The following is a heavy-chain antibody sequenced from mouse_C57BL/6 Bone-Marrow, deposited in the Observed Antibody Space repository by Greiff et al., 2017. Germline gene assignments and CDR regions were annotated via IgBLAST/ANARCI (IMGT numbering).Heavy chain of an antibody. CDR1: GFTFSSYG. Sequence: VQLKESGGDLVKPGGSLKLSCAASGFTFSSYGMSWVRQTPDKRLEWVATISSGGSYTYYPDSVKGLFTISRDNAKNTLYLQMSSLKSEDTAMYYCARQEYGSSYYFDYWGQGTTRTVSS. D-gene: IGHD1-1*01. CDR2: ISSGGSYT. J-gene: IGHJ2*01. V-gene: IGHV5-6*01. CDR3: ARQEYGSSYYFDY.